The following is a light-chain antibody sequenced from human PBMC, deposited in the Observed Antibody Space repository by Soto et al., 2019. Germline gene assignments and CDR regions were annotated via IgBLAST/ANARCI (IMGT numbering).Light chain of an antibody. CDR1: QSVSSH. CDR3: QQYGNAPPLT. V-gene: IGKV3-20*01. CDR2: GAS. Sequence: EIVMTHSLVTLSVSPGERATLSCRASQSVSSHLAWYQQRPGQAPRLLIYGASSRATGIPDRFSGSGSGTDFTLTISRLEPEDFALYYCQQYGNAPPLTFGGGTKVDIK. J-gene: IGKJ4*01.